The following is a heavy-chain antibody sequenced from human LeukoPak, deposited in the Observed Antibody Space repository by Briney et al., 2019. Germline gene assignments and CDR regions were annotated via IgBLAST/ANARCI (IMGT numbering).Heavy chain of an antibody. J-gene: IGHJ4*02. V-gene: IGHV3-74*01. CDR3: VASRWSGALDF. CDR2: SDRDGVVR. Sequence: GGPRRLSCVGSSIRFADHWMLWVPQVPGKPPAWVARSDRDGVVREYADSVKGRFTIPRDNARNTIHVEMNRLKVEDTAIYYCVASRWSGALDFWGQGSLVTVSS. CDR1: SIRFADHW. D-gene: IGHD3-3*01.